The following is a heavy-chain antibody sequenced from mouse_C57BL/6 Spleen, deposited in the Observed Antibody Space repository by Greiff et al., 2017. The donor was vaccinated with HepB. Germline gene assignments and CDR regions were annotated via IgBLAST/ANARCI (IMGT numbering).Heavy chain of an antibody. CDR2: ISSGGDYS. Sequence: EVMLVESGEGLVKPGGSLKLSCAASGFTFSSYAMYWVRQTPEKRLEWVAYISSGGDYSYYADTVKGRCTISRDNARNTLYLQMSSLKSEDKAMYYCTRDGETNDRSYGYFDVWGTGTTVTVSS. CDR3: TRDGETNDRSYGYFDV. V-gene: IGHV5-9-1*02. CDR1: GFTFSSYA. J-gene: IGHJ1*03. D-gene: IGHD2-13*01.